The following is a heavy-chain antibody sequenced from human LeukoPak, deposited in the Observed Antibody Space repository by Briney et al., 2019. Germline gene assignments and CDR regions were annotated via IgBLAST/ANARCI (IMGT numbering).Heavy chain of an antibody. V-gene: IGHV1-18*01. J-gene: IGHJ5*01. CDR3: ARARPSYNPNSFDS. D-gene: IGHD1-14*01. CDR1: GYTFTSHG. CDR2: ISAYNGYT. Sequence: ASVKVSCKASGYTFTSHGISWVRQAPGQGLEWMGWISAYNGYTNYARNLQGRVTMTTDTSTSTAFLELRSLRSDDTAMYYCARARPSYNPNSFDSWGQGTLVTVSS.